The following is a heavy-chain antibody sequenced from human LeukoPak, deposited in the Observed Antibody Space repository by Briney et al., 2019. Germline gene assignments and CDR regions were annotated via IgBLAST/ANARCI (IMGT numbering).Heavy chain of an antibody. Sequence: SETLSLTCAVYGGSFSGYYWSWIRQPPGKGLEWLGEINQSGVTNYNASLKSRVTMSVDTSKNQFTLKLTSLTAADTAVYYCARGRPISTWSQGSLVTVSS. J-gene: IGHJ5*02. CDR2: INQSGVT. CDR3: ARGRPIST. V-gene: IGHV4-34*01. CDR1: GGSFSGYY.